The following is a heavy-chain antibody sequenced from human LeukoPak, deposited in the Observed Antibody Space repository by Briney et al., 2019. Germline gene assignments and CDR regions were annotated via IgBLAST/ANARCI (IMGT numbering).Heavy chain of an antibody. D-gene: IGHD5-12*01. Sequence: PSETLSLTCTVSGGSISSYYWSWIRQPPGKGLEWIGYIYYSGSTNYNPSLKSRVTISVDTSKNQFSLKLSSVTAADTAVYYCASGLYSGYDRHYWGQGTLVTVSS. J-gene: IGHJ4*02. CDR2: IYYSGST. V-gene: IGHV4-59*01. CDR1: GGSISSYY. CDR3: ASGLYSGYDRHY.